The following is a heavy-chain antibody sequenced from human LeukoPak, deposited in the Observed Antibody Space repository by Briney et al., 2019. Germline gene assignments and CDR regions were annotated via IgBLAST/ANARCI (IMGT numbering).Heavy chain of an antibody. CDR2: ISYSGGT. J-gene: IGHJ5*02. Sequence: PSETLSLTCTVSGDSISSSYWSWVRQSPGEGLEWIGHISYSGGTNYNPSLKSRVTISLDTSKNQFSLNLTSVTAADTAVYYCARHRSSSTWYSPFDPWGQGTLVTVSP. V-gene: IGHV4-59*08. CDR1: GDSISSSY. D-gene: IGHD6-13*01. CDR3: ARHRSSSTWYSPFDP.